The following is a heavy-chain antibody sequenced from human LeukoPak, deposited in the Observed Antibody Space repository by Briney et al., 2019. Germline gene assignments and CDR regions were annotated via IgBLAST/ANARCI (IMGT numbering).Heavy chain of an antibody. CDR3: AALLYYYDSSGYSQ. V-gene: IGHV1-69*05. Sequence: PWASVKVSCKASGGTFSSYAISWVRQAPGQGLEWMGGIIPIFGTANYAQKFQERVTITRDMSTSTAYMELSSLRSEDTAVYYCAALLYYYDSSGYSQWGQGTLVTVSS. D-gene: IGHD3-22*01. J-gene: IGHJ4*02. CDR1: GGTFSSYA. CDR2: IIPIFGTA.